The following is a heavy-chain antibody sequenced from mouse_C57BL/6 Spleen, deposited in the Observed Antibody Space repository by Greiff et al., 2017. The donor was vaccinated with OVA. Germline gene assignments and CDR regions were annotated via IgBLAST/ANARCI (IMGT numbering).Heavy chain of an antibody. D-gene: IGHD3-3*01. CDR3: ARLGTAAFDY. CDR1: GYTFTSYW. Sequence: QVQLQQSGAELVKPGASVKMSCKASGYTFTSYWITWVKQRPGQGLEWIGDIYPGSGSTNYNEKFKSKATLTADTSSSTAYMQLSSLTSEDSAVYYCARLGTAAFDYWGQGTTLTVSS. CDR2: IYPGSGST. J-gene: IGHJ2*01. V-gene: IGHV1-55*01.